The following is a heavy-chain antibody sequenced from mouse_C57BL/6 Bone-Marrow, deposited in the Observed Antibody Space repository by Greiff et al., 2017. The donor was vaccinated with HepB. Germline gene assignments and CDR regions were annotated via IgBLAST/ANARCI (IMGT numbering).Heavy chain of an antibody. J-gene: IGHJ2*01. CDR3: ARGYPFDY. D-gene: IGHD2-2*01. Sequence: EVKLVESGGGLVQPGGSLKLSCAASGFTFSDYGMAWVRQAPRKGPEWVAFISNLAYSIYYADTVTGRFTISRENAKNTLYLEMSSLRSEDTAMYYCARGYPFDYWGQGTTLTVSS. V-gene: IGHV5-15*01. CDR1: GFTFSDYG. CDR2: ISNLAYSI.